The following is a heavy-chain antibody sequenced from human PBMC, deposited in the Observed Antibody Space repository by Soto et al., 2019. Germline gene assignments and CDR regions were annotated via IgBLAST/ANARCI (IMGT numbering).Heavy chain of an antibody. Sequence: SVKVSCKASGGTFSSYAISWVRQAPGQGLEWMGGIIPIFGTANYAQKFQGRVTITADESTSKAYMELSSLRSEDTAVYYCASPIAVAGMDDAFDIWGQGTMVTVSS. J-gene: IGHJ3*02. D-gene: IGHD6-19*01. CDR3: ASPIAVAGMDDAFDI. V-gene: IGHV1-69*13. CDR2: IIPIFGTA. CDR1: GGTFSSYA.